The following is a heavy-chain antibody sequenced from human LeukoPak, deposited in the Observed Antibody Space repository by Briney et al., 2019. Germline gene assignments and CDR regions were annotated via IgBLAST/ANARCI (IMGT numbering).Heavy chain of an antibody. CDR1: GYTFTNYG. Sequence: GASVKVSCKASGYTFTNYGISWVRQAPGQGLEWMGWISAYNGNTNYAQKFQGRVTMTTDTSTSTAYMELRSLRSEDTAVYYCARGRSSRDAFDIWGQGTMVTVSS. CDR2: ISAYNGNT. D-gene: IGHD2-15*01. V-gene: IGHV1-18*01. J-gene: IGHJ3*02. CDR3: ARGRSSRDAFDI.